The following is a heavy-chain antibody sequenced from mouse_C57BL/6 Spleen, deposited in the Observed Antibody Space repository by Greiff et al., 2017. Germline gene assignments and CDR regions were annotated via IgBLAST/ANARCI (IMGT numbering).Heavy chain of an antibody. CDR2: IYPGDGDT. CDR1: GYAFSSYW. CDR3: AGYGNYVRYFDV. V-gene: IGHV1-80*01. D-gene: IGHD2-1*01. J-gene: IGHJ1*03. Sequence: VQLQQSGAELVKPGASVKISCKASGYAFSSYWMNWVKQRPGKGLEWIGQIYPGDGDTNYNGKFKGKATLTADKSSSTAYMQLSSLTSEDSAVYFCAGYGNYVRYFDVWGTGTTVTVSS.